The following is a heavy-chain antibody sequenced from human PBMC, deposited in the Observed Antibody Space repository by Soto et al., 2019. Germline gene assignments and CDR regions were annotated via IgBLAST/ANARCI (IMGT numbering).Heavy chain of an antibody. D-gene: IGHD1-26*01. CDR1: GGSVSNSY. Sequence: PEETLSLTCTVSGGSVSNSYWGWIRRPPGKGLEWVAYVYYSGSTNYNPSLGSRVTISVDKSKNQFSLKMTSVTGADTAVYYCARGRAHEWELLVQYFDYWGQGTLVTVSS. CDR3: ARGRAHEWELLVQYFDY. CDR2: VYYSGST. V-gene: IGHV4-59*02. J-gene: IGHJ4*02.